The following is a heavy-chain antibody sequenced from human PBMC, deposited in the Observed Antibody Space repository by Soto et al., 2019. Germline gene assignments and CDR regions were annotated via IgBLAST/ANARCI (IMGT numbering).Heavy chain of an antibody. CDR3: VNVAELNSGDYHAMDV. Sequence: QVQLVQSGAEVRKPGASVRVSCKASGYSFTGHDVNWVRQASGQGLEWMGWMNPKSGGTGYAQKFQGRVTMTKDTSINTAYMDLSGLTSQDTAVYYCVNVAELNSGDYHAMDVWGQATTVTISS. CDR2: MNPKSGGT. J-gene: IGHJ6*02. V-gene: IGHV1-8*01. CDR1: GYSFTGHD. D-gene: IGHD1-7*01.